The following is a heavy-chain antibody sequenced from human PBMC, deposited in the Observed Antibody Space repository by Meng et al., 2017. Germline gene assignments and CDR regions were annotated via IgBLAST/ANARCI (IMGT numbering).Heavy chain of an antibody. J-gene: IGHJ4*02. CDR3: ARGVRLPDY. CDR2: INHSGST. CDR1: GGSFSGYY. D-gene: IGHD2-15*01. V-gene: IGHV4-34*01. Sequence: VQRQQWGAGLLKPSETLSLTCAGYGGSFSGYYWSWIRQPPGKGLEWIGEINHSGSTNYNPSLKSRVTISVDTSKNQFSLKLSSVTAADTAVYYRARGVRLPDYWGQGTLVTVSS.